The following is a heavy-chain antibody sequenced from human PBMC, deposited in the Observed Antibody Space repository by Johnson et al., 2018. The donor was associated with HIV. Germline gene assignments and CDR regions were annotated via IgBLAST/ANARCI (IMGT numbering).Heavy chain of an antibody. Sequence: VQLVESGGGLVKPGGSLRLSCAASGFTFSNAWMSWVRQAPGKGLEWVGRIKSKTDGGTTDYAAPVKGRFTISRDDSKNTLYLQMNSLKTEDTAVYYCARGSIVVVPAASGVAFDIWGQGTMLTVSP. CDR3: ARGSIVVVPAASGVAFDI. D-gene: IGHD2-2*01. J-gene: IGHJ3*02. CDR1: GFTFSNAW. V-gene: IGHV3-15*01. CDR2: IKSKTDGGTT.